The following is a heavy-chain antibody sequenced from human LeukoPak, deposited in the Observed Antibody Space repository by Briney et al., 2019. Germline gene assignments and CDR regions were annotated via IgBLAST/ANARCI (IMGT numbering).Heavy chain of an antibody. D-gene: IGHD3-22*01. CDR1: GFTFSGSA. J-gene: IGHJ4*02. CDR3: TRLVGDSGIYYYVQ. V-gene: IGHV3-73*01. Sequence: PGGSLKLSCVASGFTFSGSAVHWVRQASGIGLEWVGRIRSKANSYATAYAASVQGRFTISRDDSKNTAYLQMNSLKTEDTAVYYCTRLVGDSGIYYYVQWGQGTLVTVPS. CDR2: IRSKANSYAT.